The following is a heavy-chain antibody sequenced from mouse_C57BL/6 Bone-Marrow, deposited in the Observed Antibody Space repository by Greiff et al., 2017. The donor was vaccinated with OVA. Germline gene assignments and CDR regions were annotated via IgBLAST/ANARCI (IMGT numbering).Heavy chain of an antibody. D-gene: IGHD2-2*01. CDR3: ARHRGYDYAMDY. Sequence: EVKLMESGGGLVKPGGSLKLSCAASGFTFSSYTMSWVRQTPEKRLEWVATISGGGGNTYYPDSVKGRFTISRDNAKNTLYLQMSSLRSEDTALYYCARHRGYDYAMDYWGQGTSVTVSS. J-gene: IGHJ4*01. V-gene: IGHV5-9*01. CDR1: GFTFSSYT. CDR2: ISGGGGNT.